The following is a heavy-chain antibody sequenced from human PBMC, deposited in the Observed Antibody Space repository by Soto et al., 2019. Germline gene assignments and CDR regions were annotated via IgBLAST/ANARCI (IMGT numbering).Heavy chain of an antibody. D-gene: IGHD3-16*01. Sequence: QVQLVQSGAEVKKPGASVKDSCKASGDTFTDNYIHWVRQAPGQGLEWMGWINPNSAGTNYAQKFQGRVTMTRDTSITTVNMELSRLRSDDTAVYYCARERAGGETATMDFEYWGQGTLVTVSS. V-gene: IGHV1-2*02. CDR1: GDTFTDNY. CDR3: ARERAGGETATMDFEY. CDR2: INPNSAGT. J-gene: IGHJ4*02.